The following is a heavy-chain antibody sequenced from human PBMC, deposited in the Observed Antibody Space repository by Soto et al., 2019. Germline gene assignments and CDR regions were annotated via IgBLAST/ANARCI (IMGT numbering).Heavy chain of an antibody. Sequence: GGSLRLSCAASGFTFSYFWMSWVRQAPGKGLECVASIKQDGSERYYVDSVKGRFTISRDNAKNLLYLQMNSLRAEDTAVYYCARHGTYCFDYWGQGSLVTVSS. CDR3: ARHGTYCFDY. J-gene: IGHJ4*02. CDR1: GFTFSYFW. D-gene: IGHD1-26*01. V-gene: IGHV3-7*01. CDR2: IKQDGSER.